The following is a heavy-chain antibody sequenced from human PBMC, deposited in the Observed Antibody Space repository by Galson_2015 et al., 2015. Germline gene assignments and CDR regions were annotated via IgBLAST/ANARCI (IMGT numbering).Heavy chain of an antibody. Sequence: SLRLSCAASGFTFRSSAMSWVRQAPGKGLDWVSAISASGGSTYYADSVQGRFTISRDNSKNTLYLQMNSLRAEDAAVYYCAKGGASWPFDYWGQETLVTVSS. J-gene: IGHJ4*02. CDR3: AKGGASWPFDY. V-gene: IGHV3-23*01. CDR1: GFTFRSSA. CDR2: ISASGGST. D-gene: IGHD2-2*01.